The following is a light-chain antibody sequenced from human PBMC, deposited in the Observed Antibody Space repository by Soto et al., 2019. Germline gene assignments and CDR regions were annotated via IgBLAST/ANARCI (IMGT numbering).Light chain of an antibody. CDR1: QSVSSSY. CDR2: GAS. V-gene: IGKV3-20*01. J-gene: IGKJ5*01. Sequence: PGEGATLSCRASQSVSSSYIAWYQQRPGQTPSLLIYGASTRATGIPDRFSGSGSVTHFTLTISRLEPGDFAVYYCQHFGGTTSTFGQGTRLEIK. CDR3: QHFGGTTST.